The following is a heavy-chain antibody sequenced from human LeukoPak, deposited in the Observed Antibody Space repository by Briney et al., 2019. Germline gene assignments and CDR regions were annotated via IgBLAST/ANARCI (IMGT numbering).Heavy chain of an antibody. D-gene: IGHD3-10*01. Sequence: PGRSLRLSCAASGFTFNNYLMSWVRQAPGKGLEWVSVLFTGGGRTLYADSVKDRFTISGDTSRTTLYLQMNGLRAEDTAVYYCAKECDYSPGHKFDLWGQGTLVTVSS. CDR2: LFTGGGRT. J-gene: IGHJ4*02. V-gene: IGHV3-23*01. CDR3: AKECDYSPGHKFDL. CDR1: GFTFNNYL.